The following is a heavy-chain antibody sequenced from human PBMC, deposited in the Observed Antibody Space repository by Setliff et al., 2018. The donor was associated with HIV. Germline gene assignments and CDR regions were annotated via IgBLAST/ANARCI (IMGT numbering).Heavy chain of an antibody. CDR2: INPNSGGT. CDR3: ARNQGDSSGWYAGDY. D-gene: IGHD6-19*01. CDR1: GYIFTDYY. Sequence: ASVKVSCKASGYIFTDYYMHWVRQAPGQELGWMGRINPNSGGTNYAQKFQGRVTMTRDTSISTAYTELSSLRSEDTAVYYCARNQGDSSGWYAGDYWGHGTLVTVSS. V-gene: IGHV1-2*06. J-gene: IGHJ4*01.